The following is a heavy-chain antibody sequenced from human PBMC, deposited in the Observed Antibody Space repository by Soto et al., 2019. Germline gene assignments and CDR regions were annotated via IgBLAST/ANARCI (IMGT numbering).Heavy chain of an antibody. CDR1: GFTFSSYG. J-gene: IGHJ4*02. CDR2: IWYDGSNK. Sequence: QVQLVESGGGVVQTGRSLRLSCAASGFTFSSYGMHWVRQAPGKGLEWVAVIWYDGSNKYYADSVKGRFTISRDNSKNTLYLQMNSLRAEDTAVYYCARGPLLRSGHTQGDYWGQGTLVTVSS. V-gene: IGHV3-33*01. D-gene: IGHD2-15*01. CDR3: ARGPLLRSGHTQGDY.